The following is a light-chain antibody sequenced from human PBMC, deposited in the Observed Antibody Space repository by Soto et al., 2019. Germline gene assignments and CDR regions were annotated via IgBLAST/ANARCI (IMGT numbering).Light chain of an antibody. CDR3: CSYAGSYTVV. V-gene: IGLV2-11*01. J-gene: IGLJ2*01. Sequence: QSALTQPRSVSGSPGQSVTISCTGTSSDVGGYNYVSWYQHHPGKAPELIIYDVSKWPSGVPDRFSGSKSGNTASLTISGLQAEDESDYHCCSYAGSYTVVFGGGTKLTVL. CDR1: SSDVGGYNY. CDR2: DVS.